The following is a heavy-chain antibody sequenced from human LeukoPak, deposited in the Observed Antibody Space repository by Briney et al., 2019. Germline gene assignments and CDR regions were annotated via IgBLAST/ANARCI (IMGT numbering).Heavy chain of an antibody. CDR3: ARLLAGCPGGRCRAHFDY. Sequence: SETLSLTCSVSGDSINSNYWSWMRQPPGKGLEWMGYIYYGGSTNYNPYLKSRGSISVDTSKNEFALNLSSVTAADTAVYHCARLLAGCPGGRCRAHFDYWGQGTLVTVSS. V-gene: IGHV4-59*01. CDR2: IYYGGST. D-gene: IGHD2-15*01. J-gene: IGHJ4*02. CDR1: GDSINSNY.